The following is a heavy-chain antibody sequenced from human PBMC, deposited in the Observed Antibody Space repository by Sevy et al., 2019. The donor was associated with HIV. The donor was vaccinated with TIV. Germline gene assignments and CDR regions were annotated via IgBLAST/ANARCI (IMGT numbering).Heavy chain of an antibody. Sequence: GGSLRLSCAASGFTFSSYWMSWVRQAPGKGLEWVANIKHDGSEKYYVDSVKGRFTISRDNAKNSLYLQMNGLRAEDTALYYCATAIFQLAYYFDYWGQGTLVTVSS. CDR1: GFTFSSYW. CDR2: IKHDGSEK. J-gene: IGHJ4*02. D-gene: IGHD1-1*01. V-gene: IGHV3-7*01. CDR3: ATAIFQLAYYFDY.